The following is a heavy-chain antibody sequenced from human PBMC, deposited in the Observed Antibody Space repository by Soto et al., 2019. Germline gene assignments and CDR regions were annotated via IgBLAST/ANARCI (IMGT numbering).Heavy chain of an antibody. J-gene: IGHJ3*01. Sequence: GGSLRLSCAASGFTFSNYAMSWVRQVPGKGLVWVSLFDSDGSSTTYADSVKGRFSISRDNAKDTLYLQMNSLRAEDTAVYYCARENYDILTGYTDAFDVWGRGTMVTVSS. V-gene: IGHV3-74*01. CDR1: GFTFSNYA. CDR3: ARENYDILTGYTDAFDV. D-gene: IGHD3-9*01. CDR2: FDSDGSST.